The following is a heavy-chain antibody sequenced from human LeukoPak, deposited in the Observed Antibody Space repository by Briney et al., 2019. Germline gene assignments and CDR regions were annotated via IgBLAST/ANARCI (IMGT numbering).Heavy chain of an antibody. CDR3: ARHGNGAFDI. Sequence: PSETLSLTCAVYGGSFSGYYWSWIRQPPGKGLEWIGEINHSGSTNYNPSLKSRVTISVDTSKNQFSLKLSSVTAADTAVYYCARHGNGAFDIWGRGTMVTVSS. V-gene: IGHV4-34*01. CDR1: GGSFSGYY. J-gene: IGHJ3*02. D-gene: IGHD1-1*01. CDR2: INHSGST.